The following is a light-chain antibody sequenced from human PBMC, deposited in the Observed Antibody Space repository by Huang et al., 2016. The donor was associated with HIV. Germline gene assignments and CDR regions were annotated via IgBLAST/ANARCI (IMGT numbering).Light chain of an antibody. J-gene: IGKJ4*01. V-gene: IGKV3-15*01. CDR3: QQYDTWPPLT. CDR1: QRVGGK. CDR2: GAS. Sequence: ILLTQFPATLSVSPGKRVTLSCRPRQRVGGKLAWSQQSPGQAPRLLIYGASTRVPTIPDRFSGSGSGTEFTLTISSLQSEDFAVYYCQQYDTWPPLTFGGGTKV.